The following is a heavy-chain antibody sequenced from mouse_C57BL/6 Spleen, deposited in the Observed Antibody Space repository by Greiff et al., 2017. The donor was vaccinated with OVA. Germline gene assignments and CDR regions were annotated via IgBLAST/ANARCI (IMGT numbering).Heavy chain of an antibody. CDR2: INYDGSST. D-gene: IGHD2-4*01. Sequence: EVHLVESEGGLVQPGSSMKLSCTASGFTFSDYYMAWVRQVPEKGLEWVANINYDGSSTYYLDSLKSRFIISRDNAKNILYLQMSSLKSEDTATYYCARGGAIYYDYYYAMDYWGQGTSVTVSS. J-gene: IGHJ4*01. V-gene: IGHV5-16*01. CDR3: ARGGAIYYDYYYAMDY. CDR1: GFTFSDYY.